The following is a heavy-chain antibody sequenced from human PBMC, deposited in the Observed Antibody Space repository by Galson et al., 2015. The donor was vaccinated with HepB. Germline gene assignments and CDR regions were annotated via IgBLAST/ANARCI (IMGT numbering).Heavy chain of an antibody. V-gene: IGHV3-30*03. Sequence: SLRLSCAGSDSSLRKFGMHWVRQAPGKGLEWLVVISHDGSNKYYADSVKGRFTISRDNSKNAVDLQMNNLRVEDTALYYCATSPGTNVGRGGYFDNWGPGTLVSVSS. CDR3: ATSPGTNVGRGGYFDN. J-gene: IGHJ4*02. CDR2: ISHDGSNK. CDR1: DSSLRKFG. D-gene: IGHD1-26*01.